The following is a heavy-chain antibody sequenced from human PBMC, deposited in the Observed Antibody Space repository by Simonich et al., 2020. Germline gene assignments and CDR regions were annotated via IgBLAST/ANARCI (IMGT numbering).Heavy chain of an antibody. J-gene: IGHJ4*02. CDR2: IYYSGRT. V-gene: IGHV4-39*01. CDR1: GGSISSSSYY. CDR3: ARWAYSSSYFDY. D-gene: IGHD6-6*01. Sequence: QLQLQESGPGLVKPSETLSLTCTVSGGSISSSSYYWGWIRQPPGKGLEWIGSIYYSGRTYYTPSLKSRVTISVDTPKNQFSLKLSSVTAADTAVYYCARWAYSSSYFDYWGQGTLVTVSS.